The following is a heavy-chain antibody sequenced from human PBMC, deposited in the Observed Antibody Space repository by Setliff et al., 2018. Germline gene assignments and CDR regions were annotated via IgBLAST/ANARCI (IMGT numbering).Heavy chain of an antibody. V-gene: IGHV4-39*07. D-gene: IGHD1-1*01. CDR3: ARVRVVVIWNYYYYYGMDV. Sequence: SETLSLTCTVSGGSISSSSYYWGWIRQPPGKGLEWIGSIYYSGSTYYNPSLKSRVTISVDTSKNQFSLKLSSVTAADTAVYYCARVRVVVIWNYYYYYGMDVWGQGTTVTVSS. CDR1: GGSISSSSYY. CDR2: IYYSGST. J-gene: IGHJ6*02.